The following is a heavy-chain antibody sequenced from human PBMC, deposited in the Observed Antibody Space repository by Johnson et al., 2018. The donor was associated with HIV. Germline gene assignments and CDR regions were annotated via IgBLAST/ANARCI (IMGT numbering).Heavy chain of an antibody. CDR1: GFTFSSYA. J-gene: IGHJ3*02. CDR3: ARVPGAAAATGAFDI. V-gene: IGHV3-30*04. Sequence: VQLVESGGGVVQPGRSLRLSCAASGFTFSSYAMHWVRQAPGKGLEWVAVISYDGSNKYYADSVKGRFTISRDNSKNTLYLQMNRLRAEDTAVYYCARVPGAAAATGAFDIWGQGTMVTVSP. CDR2: ISYDGSNK. D-gene: IGHD6-13*01.